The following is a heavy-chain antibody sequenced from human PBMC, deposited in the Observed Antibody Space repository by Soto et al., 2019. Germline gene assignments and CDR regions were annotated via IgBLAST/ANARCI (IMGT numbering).Heavy chain of an antibody. CDR3: ARGTMVRGVIKKDYYYYYYMDV. J-gene: IGHJ6*03. V-gene: IGHV4-59*01. Sequence: SETLSLTCTVSGGSISSYYWSWIRQPPGKGLEWIGHIYYSGSTNYNPSLKSRVTISVDTSKNQFSLKPSSVTAADTAVYYCARGTMVRGVIKKDYYYYYYMDVWGKGTTVTVSS. CDR1: GGSISSYY. CDR2: IYYSGST. D-gene: IGHD3-10*01.